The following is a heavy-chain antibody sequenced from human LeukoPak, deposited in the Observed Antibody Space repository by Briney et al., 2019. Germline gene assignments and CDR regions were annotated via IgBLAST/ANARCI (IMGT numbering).Heavy chain of an antibody. J-gene: IGHJ4*02. D-gene: IGHD3-10*01. V-gene: IGHV3-74*01. CDR3: ARGAWFGELSSSPFDY. Sequence: GGSLRLSCAASGFTFSSCWMHWVRQAPGKGLVWVSRINSDGSSTSYADSVKGRFTISRDNAKNTLYLQMNSLRAEDTAVYYCARGAWFGELSSSPFDYWGQGTLVTVSS. CDR2: INSDGSST. CDR1: GFTFSSCW.